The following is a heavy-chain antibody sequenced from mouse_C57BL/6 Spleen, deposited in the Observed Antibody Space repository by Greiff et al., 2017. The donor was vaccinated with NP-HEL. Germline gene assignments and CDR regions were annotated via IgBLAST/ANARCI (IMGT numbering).Heavy chain of an antibody. D-gene: IGHD2-5*01. CDR2: INPSNGGT. CDR1: GYTFTSYW. V-gene: IGHV1-53*01. Sequence: QVQLQQPGTELVKPGASVKLSCKASGYTFTSYWMHGVKQRPGQGLEWIGNINPSNGGTNYNEKFKSKATLTVDKSSSTAYMQLSSLTSEDSAVYYCARDSNYVAWFAYWGQGTLVTVSA. J-gene: IGHJ3*01. CDR3: ARDSNYVAWFAY.